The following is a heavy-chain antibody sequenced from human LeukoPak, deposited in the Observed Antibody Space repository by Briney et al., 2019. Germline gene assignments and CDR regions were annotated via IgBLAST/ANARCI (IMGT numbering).Heavy chain of an antibody. CDR2: ISHDGSNK. Sequence: GGSLRLSCAASGFSFSSYAMNWVRRAPGKGLEWVAIISHDGSNKYYADSVKGRFTISRDNSKNTLYLQMNSLRAEDTAVYYCAKVLQSYCSGGNCYWGYFDYWGQGTLVTVSS. D-gene: IGHD2-15*01. CDR1: GFSFSSYA. J-gene: IGHJ4*02. CDR3: AKVLQSYCSGGNCYWGYFDY. V-gene: IGHV3-30*04.